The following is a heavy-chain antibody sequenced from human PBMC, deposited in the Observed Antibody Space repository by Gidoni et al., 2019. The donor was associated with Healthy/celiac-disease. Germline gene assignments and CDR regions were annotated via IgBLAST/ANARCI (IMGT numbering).Heavy chain of an antibody. CDR1: GGPFRSYA. J-gene: IGHJ6*03. CDR2: IIPICGTA. V-gene: IGHV1-69*01. CDR3: ARAPPYYDFWSGSYYYMDV. D-gene: IGHD3-3*01. Sequence: QVQLVPSGAAVKKPGSSVQVSCKASGGPFRSYAISWVRQAPGQGLEWMGGIIPICGTANYAQKFQGRVKITADESTSTDYMELSSLRSEDTAVYYCARAPPYYDFWSGSYYYMDVWGKGTTVTVSS.